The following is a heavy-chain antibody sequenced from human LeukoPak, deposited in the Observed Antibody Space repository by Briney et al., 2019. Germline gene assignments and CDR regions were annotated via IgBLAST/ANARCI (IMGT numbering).Heavy chain of an antibody. CDR2: IYSGGST. CDR3: AKDLFGPLDY. CDR1: GFTVSSNY. J-gene: IGHJ4*02. V-gene: IGHV3-53*01. Sequence: PGGSLRLSCAASGFTVSSNYMSWVRQAPGKGLEWVSVIYSGGSTYYADSVKGGFTISRDNSKNTLYLQMNSLRAEDTAVYYCAKDLFGPLDYWGQGTLVTVSS. D-gene: IGHD3-16*01.